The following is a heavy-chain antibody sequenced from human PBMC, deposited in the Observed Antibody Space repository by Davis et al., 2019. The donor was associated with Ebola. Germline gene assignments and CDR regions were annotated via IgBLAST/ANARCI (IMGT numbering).Heavy chain of an antibody. Sequence: GESLKISCAASGFPITEYGMHWVRQAPGKGLEWVAVISYDGSKIYYGDSVKGRFTISRDNSKNTLYLQMNSLRAEDTAVYYCAKDHFVVPKGEVDVWGQGTTVTVSS. D-gene: IGHD3-16*01. J-gene: IGHJ6*02. CDR1: GFPITEYG. V-gene: IGHV3-30*18. CDR2: ISYDGSKI. CDR3: AKDHFVVPKGEVDV.